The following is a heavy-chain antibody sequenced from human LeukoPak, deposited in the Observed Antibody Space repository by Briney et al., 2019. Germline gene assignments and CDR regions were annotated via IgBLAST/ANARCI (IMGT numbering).Heavy chain of an antibody. Sequence: SVKVSCKASGGTFSSYAISWVRQAPGQGLEWMGRIIPILGIANCAQKFQGRVTITADKSTSTAYVELSSLRSEDTAVYYCAFQYYYDSSGSPPYWGQGTLVTVSS. CDR1: GGTFSSYA. D-gene: IGHD3-22*01. CDR3: AFQYYYDSSGSPPY. V-gene: IGHV1-69*04. CDR2: IIPILGIA. J-gene: IGHJ4*02.